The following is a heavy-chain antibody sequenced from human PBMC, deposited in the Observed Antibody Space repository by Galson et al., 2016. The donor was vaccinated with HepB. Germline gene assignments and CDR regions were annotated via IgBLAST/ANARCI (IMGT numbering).Heavy chain of an antibody. D-gene: IGHD2-2*01. CDR1: GYTFNTXX. CDR3: ARDGVVVLPSAANWFDP. J-gene: IGHJ5*02. Sequence: SVKVSCKASGYTFNTXXITXXXQAXXXGLXXMGXXNPSXGXTXXAHKXXGRVTMTGDTSTSTVYMDLSSLRSEDTAVYYCARDGVVVLPSAANWFDPWGQGTXVTVSS. CDR2: XNPSXGXT. V-gene: IGHV1-46*02.